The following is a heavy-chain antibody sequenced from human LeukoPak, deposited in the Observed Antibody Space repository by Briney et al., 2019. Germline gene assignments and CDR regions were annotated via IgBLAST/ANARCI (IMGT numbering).Heavy chain of an antibody. CDR3: ANSSGRGGRNAFDI. V-gene: IGHV3-23*01. Sequence: GGSLRLSCAASGFTFSSYAMSWVRQAPGKELQWVSAISGSGGSTYYADSVKGRFTISRDNSKNTLYLQMNSLRAEDTAVYYCANSSGRGGRNAFDIWGQGTMVTVSS. CDR1: GFTFSSYA. CDR2: ISGSGGST. J-gene: IGHJ3*02. D-gene: IGHD1-26*01.